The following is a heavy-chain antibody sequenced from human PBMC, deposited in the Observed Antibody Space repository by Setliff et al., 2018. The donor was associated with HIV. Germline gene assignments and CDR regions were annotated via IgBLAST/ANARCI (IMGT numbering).Heavy chain of an antibody. CDR1: TDSFSNRGFY. CDR3: ARTIKEHLAVLWFDP. D-gene: IGHD3-3*02. Sequence: SETLSLTCTVSTDSFSNRGFYWSWIRQPAGKGLEWIGRIYTSGSTKYNPSLESRVTISVDTSKNQFSLRLSSVTAADTAVYYCARTIKEHLAVLWFDPWGQGTLVTVSS. J-gene: IGHJ5*02. V-gene: IGHV4-61*02. CDR2: IYTSGST.